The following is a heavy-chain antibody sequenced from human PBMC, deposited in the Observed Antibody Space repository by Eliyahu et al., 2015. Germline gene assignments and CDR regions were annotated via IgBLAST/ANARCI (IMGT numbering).Heavy chain of an antibody. CDR3: ARVYGGGYYYYMDV. CDR2: INHSGST. CDR1: XXXFSGYY. J-gene: IGHJ6*03. D-gene: IGHD4-23*01. Sequence: QVQLQQWGAGLLKPSETLSLTCXXXXXXFSGYYWSWIRQXPGKGLEWIGEINHSGSTNYNPSLKSRVTISVDTSKNQFSLKLSSVTAADTAVYYCARVYGGGYYYYMDVWGKGTTVTVSS. V-gene: IGHV4-34*01.